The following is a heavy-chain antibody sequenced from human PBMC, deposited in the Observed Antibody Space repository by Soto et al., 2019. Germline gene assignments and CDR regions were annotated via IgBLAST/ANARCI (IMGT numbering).Heavy chain of an antibody. CDR2: NSASGGRT. V-gene: IGHV3-23*01. CDR1: GFTFSSYA. CDR3: AKSRNSYSSGSYGHFDY. D-gene: IGHD3-10*01. J-gene: IGHJ4*02. Sequence: EVQILESGGGLVQPGGSLRLSCAASGFTFSSYAMNWVRQAPGQGLEWVAANSASGGRTYYADSVKGRFTLARDNSKNTLYLKMNSLRAEDTAVYHCAKSRNSYSSGSYGHFDYWGQGTLVTVST.